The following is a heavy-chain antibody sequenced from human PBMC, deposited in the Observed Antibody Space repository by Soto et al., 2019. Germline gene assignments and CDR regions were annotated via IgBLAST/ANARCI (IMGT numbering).Heavy chain of an antibody. CDR2: IYYSGST. J-gene: IGHJ5*02. CDR3: ARHPSDFWFDP. D-gene: IGHD2-21*02. V-gene: IGHV4-39*01. Sequence: QLQLQESGPGLVKHSETLSLTCTVSGGSISSSSYFWGWIRQPPGKGLEWIGSIYYSGSTYYNPSLKSRVTVSVDTSKNQFSLKLSSVTAADTAVYYCARHPSDFWFDPWGQGTLVTVSS. CDR1: GGSISSSSYF.